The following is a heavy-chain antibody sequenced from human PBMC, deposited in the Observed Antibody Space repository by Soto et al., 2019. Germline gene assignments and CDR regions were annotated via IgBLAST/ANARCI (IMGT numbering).Heavy chain of an antibody. CDR2: ITNNGDTT. V-gene: IGHV3-23*04. J-gene: IGHJ3*01. CDR3: AMSAGYGGAFDV. Sequence: EKQLVESGGALAQPGGSLRLSCVGSGFTFSIYALTWVRQAPGKGLEWVSLITNNGDTTFFGDSVKGRFSISRDNSKNTLYLQLENLRAEDTPVYFFAMSAGYGGAFDVWGQGTMVAVSS. D-gene: IGHD5-12*01. CDR1: GFTFSIYA.